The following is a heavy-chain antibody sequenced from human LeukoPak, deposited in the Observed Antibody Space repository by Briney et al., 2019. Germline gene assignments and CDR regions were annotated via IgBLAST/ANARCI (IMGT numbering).Heavy chain of an antibody. CDR3: ARDYLYYGLDY. J-gene: IGHJ4*02. V-gene: IGHV3-48*03. CDR2: ISSSGSTI. CDR1: GFTFSNYE. Sequence: GGSLRLSCAASGFTFSNYEMNWVRQAPGKGLEWVSYISSSGSTIYYADSVKGRFTISRDNAKNSLYLHMNSVRAEDAAVYYCARDYLYYGLDYWGQGTLVTVSS. D-gene: IGHD3-10*01.